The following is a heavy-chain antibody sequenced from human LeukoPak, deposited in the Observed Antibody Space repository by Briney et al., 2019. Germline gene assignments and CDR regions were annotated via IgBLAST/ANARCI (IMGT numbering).Heavy chain of an antibody. CDR2: IYTSGST. V-gene: IGHV4-38-2*02. CDR3: ARSHYYDSSGYAAFDY. CDR1: SYSISSGYY. D-gene: IGHD3-22*01. J-gene: IGHJ4*02. Sequence: SETLSLTCTVSSYSISSGYYWGWIRQPPGKGLEWIGRIYTSGSTNYNPSLKSRVTISVDTSKNQCSLKLSSVTAADTAVYYCARSHYYDSSGYAAFDYWGQGTLVTVSS.